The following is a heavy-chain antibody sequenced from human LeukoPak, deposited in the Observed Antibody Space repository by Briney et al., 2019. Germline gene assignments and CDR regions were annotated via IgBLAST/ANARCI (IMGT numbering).Heavy chain of an antibody. CDR2: IHYSGIT. CDR3: ARVQNPTWGPCSGGSCQASYFDS. D-gene: IGHD2-15*01. J-gene: IGHJ4*02. Sequence: PSETLSLTCTVSGDSISRNYWSWIRQPPGKGLEWIGDIHYSGITKYDPSPKSRVTMSVDTSKNQFSLKLGSVTAADTAVYYCARVQNPTWGPCSGGSCQASYFDSWGQGTLVAVSS. V-gene: IGHV4-59*01. CDR1: GDSISRNY.